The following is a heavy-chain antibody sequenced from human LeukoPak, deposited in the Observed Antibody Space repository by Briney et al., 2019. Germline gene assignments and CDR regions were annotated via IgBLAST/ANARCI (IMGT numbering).Heavy chain of an antibody. V-gene: IGHV4-59*01. CDR2: IYYSGST. CDR3: ARGGPYSSGWYYFDY. D-gene: IGHD6-19*01. CDR1: GGSISSYY. Sequence: SETLSLTCTVSGGSISSYYWGWILQPPGKGLEWIGYIYYSGSTNYNPSLKSRVTISVDTSKNQFSLKLSSVTAADTAVYYCARGGPYSSGWYYFDYWGQGTLVTVSS. J-gene: IGHJ4*02.